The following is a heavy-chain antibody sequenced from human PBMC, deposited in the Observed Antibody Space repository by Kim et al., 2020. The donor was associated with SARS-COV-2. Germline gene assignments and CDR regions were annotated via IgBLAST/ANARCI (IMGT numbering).Heavy chain of an antibody. J-gene: IGHJ5*02. CDR3: ARLGYDFWSGSNWFDP. D-gene: IGHD3-3*01. V-gene: IGHV4-39*01. CDR1: GGSISSISYY. Sequence: SETLSLTCTVSGGSISSISYYWGWIRQPPGKGLEWIGSIYYSGSTDYNPSLKSRVTISVDTSKNQFSLKLSSVTAADTAVYYCARLGYDFWSGSNWFDPWGQGTLVTVSS. CDR2: IYYSGST.